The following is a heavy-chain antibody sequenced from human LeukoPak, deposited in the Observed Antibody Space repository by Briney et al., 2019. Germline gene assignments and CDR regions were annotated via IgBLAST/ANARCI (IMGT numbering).Heavy chain of an antibody. CDR3: ARDSIVVVVARASWFDP. D-gene: IGHD2-15*01. J-gene: IGHJ5*02. V-gene: IGHV3-53*01. CDR2: IYSGGST. CDR1: GFTVSSNY. Sequence: PGGSLRLSCAASGFTVSSNYMSWVRQAPGKGLEWVSVIYSGGSTYYADSVKGRSTISRDNSKNTLYLQMNSLRAEDTAVYYCARDSIVVVVARASWFDPWGQGTLVTVSS.